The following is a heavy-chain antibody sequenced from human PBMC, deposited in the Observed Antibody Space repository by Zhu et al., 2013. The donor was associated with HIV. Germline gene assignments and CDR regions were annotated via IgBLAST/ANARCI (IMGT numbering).Heavy chain of an antibody. CDR1: GYTFARYG. Sequence: QVQLVQSGPEVKNPGASVKVSCKASGYTFARYGISWVRQAPGQGLEWMGWINTYNGNTNYGQNVQDRVTMTTDTSTTTAYMELRSLRSDDTAMYYCARRSMVRGVIRGDDAFDIWGHGTMVTVSS. CDR3: ARRSMVRGVIRGDDAFDI. J-gene: IGHJ3*02. CDR2: INTYNGNT. D-gene: IGHD3-10*01. V-gene: IGHV1-18*01.